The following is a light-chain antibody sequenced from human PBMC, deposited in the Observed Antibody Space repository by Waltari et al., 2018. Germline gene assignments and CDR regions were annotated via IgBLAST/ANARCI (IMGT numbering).Light chain of an antibody. CDR1: QSLVHSDGHTY. CDR2: KVS. V-gene: IGKV2-30*02. CDR3: MQGTHWPYT. J-gene: IGKJ2*01. Sequence: DVVMTQSPLSLPVTLGQPASIPCRSSQSLVHSDGHTYLYWFQQRPGQSPRRLMYKVSNRDGGVPDRFSGSGSGTDFTLKISRVEAEDVGVYYCMQGTHWPYTFGQGTKLETK.